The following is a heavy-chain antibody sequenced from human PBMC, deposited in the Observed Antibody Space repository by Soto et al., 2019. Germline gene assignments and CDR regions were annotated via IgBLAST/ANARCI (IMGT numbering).Heavy chain of an antibody. V-gene: IGHV4-31*03. D-gene: IGHD6-25*01. Sequence: SSETLSLTCTVSGGSISSGGYYWSWIRQHPGKGLEWIGYIYYSGSTYYNPSLKSRVTISVDTSKNQFSLKLSSVTAADTAVYYCARSAEGRLGYYYYGMDVWGQGTTVTVSS. CDR3: ARSAEGRLGYYYYGMDV. J-gene: IGHJ6*02. CDR2: IYYSGST. CDR1: GGSISSGGYY.